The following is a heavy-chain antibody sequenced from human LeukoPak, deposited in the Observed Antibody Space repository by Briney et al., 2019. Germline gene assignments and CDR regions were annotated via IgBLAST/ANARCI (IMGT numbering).Heavy chain of an antibody. Sequence: GGSLRLSCAASGFTFSSYWMSWVSQAPGKGLEWVANIKQDGSEKYYVDSVKGRFTISRDNAKNSLYLQMNSLRAEDTAVYYCARDPTGQQLSYHYWGQGTLVTVSS. CDR2: IKQDGSEK. CDR3: ARDPTGQQLSYHY. J-gene: IGHJ4*02. CDR1: GFTFSSYW. D-gene: IGHD6-13*01. V-gene: IGHV3-7*03.